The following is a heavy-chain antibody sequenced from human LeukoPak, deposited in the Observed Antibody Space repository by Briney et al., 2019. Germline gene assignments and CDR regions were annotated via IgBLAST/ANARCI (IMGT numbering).Heavy chain of an antibody. CDR1: GFTFNICA. Sequence: QPGGSLRLSCAASGFTFNICAMSWPPQAPGKGLEGVSSISSDARRTYYAESVKVRFTISIDNSNNTVYLQINSLRAGDTAVYSCAKGGLGAVDYFDPWGQGTLVTVSS. V-gene: IGHV3-23*01. CDR3: AKGGLGAVDYFDP. CDR2: ISSDARRT. J-gene: IGHJ5*02. D-gene: IGHD6-19*01.